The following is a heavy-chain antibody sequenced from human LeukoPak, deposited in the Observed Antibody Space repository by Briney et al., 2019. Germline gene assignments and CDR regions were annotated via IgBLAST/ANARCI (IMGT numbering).Heavy chain of an antibody. CDR2: ISYDGSNK. D-gene: IGHD2-15*01. V-gene: IGHV3-30-3*01. CDR1: GFTFSSYV. Sequence: PGGSLRLPCAASGFTFSSYVKQGVRQAPGKGLEWVAVISYDGSNKYYADSVKGRFTISRDNSKNTLFLQMNSLRTEDTAVYFRARANWAGIEAPATDYWGQGTLVTVSS. J-gene: IGHJ4*02. CDR3: ARANWAGIEAPATDY.